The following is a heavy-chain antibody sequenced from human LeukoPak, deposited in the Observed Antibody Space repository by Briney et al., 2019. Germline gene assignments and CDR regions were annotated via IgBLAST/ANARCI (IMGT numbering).Heavy chain of an antibody. D-gene: IGHD2-2*01. J-gene: IGHJ4*02. CDR3: ARVGAFCSITTCHEFYH. Sequence: ASVTVSCKTSGYTFTGSYLHWVRQVPGQGLEWMGWTNPSTGGTKSAQQFEGRVTMTRDTSNTTGYLELRSLRLDDTATYYCARVGAFCSITTCHEFYHCGQGTLVIVSS. CDR2: TNPSTGGT. V-gene: IGHV1-2*02. CDR1: GYTFTGSY.